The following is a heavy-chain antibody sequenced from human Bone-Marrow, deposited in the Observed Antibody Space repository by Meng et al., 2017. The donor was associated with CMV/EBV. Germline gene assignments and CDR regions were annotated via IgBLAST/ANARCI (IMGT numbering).Heavy chain of an antibody. CDR3: AQRRGYSYGYLP. V-gene: IGHV2-5*01. J-gene: IGHJ5*02. Sequence: SGPTLVKPTQTLTLTCTFSGFSLSTSGVGVGWIRQPPGKALEWLALIYWNDDKRYSPSLKSRLTITKDTSKNQVVLTMTNMDPVDTATYYCAQRRGYSYGYLPWGQGTLVTVSP. CDR1: GFSLSTSGVG. CDR2: IYWNDDK. D-gene: IGHD5-18*01.